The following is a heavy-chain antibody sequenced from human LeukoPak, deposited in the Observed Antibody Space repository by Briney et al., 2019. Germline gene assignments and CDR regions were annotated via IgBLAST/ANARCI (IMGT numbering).Heavy chain of an antibody. V-gene: IGHV3-30-3*01. D-gene: IGHD6-13*01. CDR1: GFTFSSYA. Sequence: PGRSLRLSRAASGFTFSSYAMHWVRQAPGKGLEWVAVISYDGSNKYYADSVKGRFTISRDNSKNTLYLQMNSLRAEDTAVYYCARAAAAGAPSGYWGQGTLVTVSS. CDR3: ARAAAAGAPSGY. J-gene: IGHJ4*02. CDR2: ISYDGSNK.